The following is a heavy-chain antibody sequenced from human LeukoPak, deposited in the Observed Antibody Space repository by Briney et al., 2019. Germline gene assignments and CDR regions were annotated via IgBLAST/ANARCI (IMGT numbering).Heavy chain of an antibody. V-gene: IGHV4-39*07. CDR1: GGSISSSSYY. J-gene: IGHJ3*02. Sequence: SETLSLTCTVSGGSISSSSYYWGWIRQPPGKGLEWIGSIYYSGSTYYNPSLKSRVTISVDTSKNQFSLKLSSATAADTAVYYCARYDCSGGSCYSFGAFDIWGQGTMVTVSS. D-gene: IGHD2-15*01. CDR3: ARYDCSGGSCYSFGAFDI. CDR2: IYYSGST.